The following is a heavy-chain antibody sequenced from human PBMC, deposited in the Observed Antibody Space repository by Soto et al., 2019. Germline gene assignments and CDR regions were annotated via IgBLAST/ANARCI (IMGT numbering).Heavy chain of an antibody. CDR1: GYTHTFNTYA. D-gene: IGHD5-12*01. Sequence: EVQLLESGGGLVQPGGSLRLSCAGSGYTHTFNTYAMSWVRQAPGKGLEWVAGISPTGGSKYYADSVKGRFTISRDNSKDTLFLEMSSLRVEEAGVYFWAEGKKGIVPTIGGRFDPWGRGTLVTVSS. CDR3: AEGKKGIVPTIGGRFDP. CDR2: ISPTGGSK. J-gene: IGHJ5*02. V-gene: IGHV3-23*01.